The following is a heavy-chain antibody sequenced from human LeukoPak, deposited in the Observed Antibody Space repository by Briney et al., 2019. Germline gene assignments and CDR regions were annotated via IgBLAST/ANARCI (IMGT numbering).Heavy chain of an antibody. CDR2: MNPNSGNT. V-gene: IGHV1-8*03. D-gene: IGHD3-22*01. Sequence: ASVKVSCKASGYTFTSYDINWVRQATGQGLEWMGWMNPNSGNTGYAQKFQGRVTITRNTSISTAYMELSRLRSDDTAVYYCARGEKGSSYYYDSSGLGIDYWGQGTLVTVSS. J-gene: IGHJ4*02. CDR1: GYTFTSYD. CDR3: ARGEKGSSYYYDSSGLGIDY.